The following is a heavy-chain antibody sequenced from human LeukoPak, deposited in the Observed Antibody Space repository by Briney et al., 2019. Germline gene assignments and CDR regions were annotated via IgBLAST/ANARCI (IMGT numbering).Heavy chain of an antibody. V-gene: IGHV3-9*01. CDR3: AKEAYCSSTSCNFDY. D-gene: IGHD2-2*01. CDR1: GFTFDDYA. J-gene: IGHJ4*02. CDR2: ISWNSGSI. Sequence: GGSLRLSCAASGFTFDDYAMHWVRQAPGKGLEWVSGISWNSGSIGYADSVKGRFTISRDNAKNSLYPQMNSLRAEDTALYYCAKEAYCSSTSCNFDYWGQGTLVTVSS.